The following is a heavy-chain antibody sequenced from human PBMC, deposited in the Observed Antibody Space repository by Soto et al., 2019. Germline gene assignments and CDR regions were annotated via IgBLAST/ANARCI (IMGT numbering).Heavy chain of an antibody. CDR1: GFTFSSYG. CDR3: AKILVAAAGTGGEYYYYGMDV. Sequence: GGSLRLSCAASGFTFSSYGMHWVRQAPGKGLEWVAVISYDGSNKYYADSVKGRFTISRDNSKNTLYLKMNSLRAEDTAVYYCAKILVAAAGTGGEYYYYGMDVWGQGTTVSVSS. J-gene: IGHJ6*02. V-gene: IGHV3-30*18. CDR2: ISYDGSNK. D-gene: IGHD6-13*01.